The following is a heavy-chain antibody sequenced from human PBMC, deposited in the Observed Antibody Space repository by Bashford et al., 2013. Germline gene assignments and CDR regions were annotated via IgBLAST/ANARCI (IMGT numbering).Heavy chain of an antibody. Sequence: SLRLSCAASGFTFDNYAMHWVRQAPGKGLEWVSGISWNSGSIGYADSVKGRFTISRDNARHSLYLQMNSLRAEDTAFYYCVRAGAYDSSGYNAFDIWGQGTMVTVSS. CDR2: ISWNSGSI. D-gene: IGHD3-22*01. J-gene: IGHJ3*02. V-gene: IGHV3-9*01. CDR1: GFTFDNYA. CDR3: VRAGAYDSSGYNAFDI.